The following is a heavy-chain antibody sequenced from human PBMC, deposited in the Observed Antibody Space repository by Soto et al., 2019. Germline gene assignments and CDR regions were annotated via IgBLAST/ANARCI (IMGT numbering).Heavy chain of an antibody. D-gene: IGHD4-4*01. V-gene: IGHV3-30*03. CDR1: GFTFSSYG. CDR2: ISYDGSNK. J-gene: IGHJ4*02. CDR3: ADLSSHDYSNYGAY. Sequence: PGGSLRLSCAASGFTFSSYGMHWVRQAPGKGLEWVAVISYDGSNKYYADSVKGRFTISRDNSKNTLYLQMNSLRAEDTAVYYCADLSSHDYSNYGAYWGQGTLVTVSS.